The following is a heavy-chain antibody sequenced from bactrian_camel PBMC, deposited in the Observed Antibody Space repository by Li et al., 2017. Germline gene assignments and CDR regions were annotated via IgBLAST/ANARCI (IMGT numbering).Heavy chain of an antibody. CDR1: PNIHGLNY. CDR2: ISI. Sequence: QVQLVESGGGSTGPGGSLTLSCAVSPNIHGLNYIAWFRQAPGEEREGVAAISIHYEYSVMGRFTISQANAKNTVSLQMNSLKPEDTAMYYCAAGRRRSLNDSEYNYWGQGTQVTVS. CDR3: AAGRRRSLNDSEYNY. V-gene: IGHV3S53*01. J-gene: IGHJ4*01.